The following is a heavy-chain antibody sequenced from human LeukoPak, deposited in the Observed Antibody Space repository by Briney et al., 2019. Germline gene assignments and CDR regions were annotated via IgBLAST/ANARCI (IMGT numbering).Heavy chain of an antibody. CDR1: GFTFSSYS. D-gene: IGHD4-17*01. CDR2: ISSSSSYI. CDR3: ARDRVLGDYSLEAFDI. V-gene: IGHV3-21*01. Sequence: GGSLRLSCAASGFTFSSYSMNWVRQAPGKGLEWVSSISSSSSYIYYADSVKGRFTISRDNAKNSLYPQMNSLRAEDTAVYYCARDRVLGDYSLEAFDIWGQGTMVTVSS. J-gene: IGHJ3*02.